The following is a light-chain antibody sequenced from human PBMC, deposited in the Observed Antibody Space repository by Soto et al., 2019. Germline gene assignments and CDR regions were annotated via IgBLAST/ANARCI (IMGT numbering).Light chain of an antibody. V-gene: IGKV1-39*01. CDR3: QQSYSVPIT. J-gene: IGKJ5*01. CDR1: ESISSH. CDR2: AAS. Sequence: DIQMTQSPSSLSAAVGDRVTITCRASESISSHLNWYQQKSGRAPHLLIHAASTLQTGVPSRFSGSGSGTDFTLTIGSLQPEDFATYYCQQSYSVPITFGQGTRLEIK.